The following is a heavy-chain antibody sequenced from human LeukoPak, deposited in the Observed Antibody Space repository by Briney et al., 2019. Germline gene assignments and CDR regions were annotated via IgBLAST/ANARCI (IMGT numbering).Heavy chain of an antibody. J-gene: IGHJ6*04. Sequence: GGSLRLSCAASGFTFSSYWMNWVRQAPGKGLEWVSYISSTNGHTYYADSVNGRFTISRDTAKNSLYLQMNSLRAEDTAVYYCAELGITMIGGVWGKGTTVTISS. CDR3: AELGITMIGGV. CDR1: GFTFSSYW. D-gene: IGHD3-10*02. CDR2: ISSTNGHT. V-gene: IGHV3-21*06.